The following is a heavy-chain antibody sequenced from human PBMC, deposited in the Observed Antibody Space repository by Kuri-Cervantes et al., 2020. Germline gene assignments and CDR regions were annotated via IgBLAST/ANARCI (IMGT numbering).Heavy chain of an antibody. Sequence: SLKISCAASGFTVNNNEMNWVRQAPGKGLEWVSGISWNSGSIGYADSVKGRFTISRDNAKNSLYLQMNSLRAEDTAVYYCAKDRYSGGLDVWGKGTTVTVSS. CDR3: AKDRYSGGLDV. CDR1: GFTVNNNE. J-gene: IGHJ6*04. V-gene: IGHV3-9*01. D-gene: IGHD1-26*01. CDR2: ISWNSGSI.